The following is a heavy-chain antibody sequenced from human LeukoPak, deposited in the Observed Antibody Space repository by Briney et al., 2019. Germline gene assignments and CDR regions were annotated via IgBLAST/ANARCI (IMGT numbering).Heavy chain of an antibody. Sequence: PGGSLRLSCAASGFTFSSYWMHWVRQAPGKGLVWVSRINSDGSSTSYADSVKGRFTISRDNAKNTLYLQMNSLRAEDTAVYYCAREGGYSGYDWLDYWGQGTLVTVSS. CDR1: GFTFSSYW. J-gene: IGHJ4*02. D-gene: IGHD5-12*01. CDR2: INSDGSST. CDR3: AREGGYSGYDWLDY. V-gene: IGHV3-74*01.